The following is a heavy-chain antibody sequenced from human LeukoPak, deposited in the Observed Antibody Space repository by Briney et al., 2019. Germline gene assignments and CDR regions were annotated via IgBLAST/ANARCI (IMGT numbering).Heavy chain of an antibody. J-gene: IGHJ4*02. CDR2: IKSKTEAGTT. CDR1: GFIFSNAW. CDR3: TTTYIVASTRKFGDY. D-gene: IGHD5-12*01. V-gene: IGHV3-15*01. Sequence: GESLRLSCAASGFIFSNAWMNWVRQAPGKGLEWVGRIKSKTEAGTTDYAAPVKGRFTISRDDSQNTLDLQISSLTADDTAMYFCTTTYIVASTRKFGDYWGQGTLVVVSS.